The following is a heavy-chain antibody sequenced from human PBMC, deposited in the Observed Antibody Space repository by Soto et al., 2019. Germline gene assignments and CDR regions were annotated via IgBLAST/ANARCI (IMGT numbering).Heavy chain of an antibody. Sequence: EVQLLESGGRLVQPGGSLRLSCATSGFSFSSFVMSWVRQAPGKGLEWVSSLSGSDGKTYYADSVKGRFSMSTDTSKSTLYLEMNSLRAEDTAVYYCARCSFLDHWGQGTRVTVS. D-gene: IGHD2-15*01. J-gene: IGHJ4*02. CDR3: ARCSFLDH. V-gene: IGHV3-23*01. CDR2: LSGSDGKT. CDR1: GFSFSSFV.